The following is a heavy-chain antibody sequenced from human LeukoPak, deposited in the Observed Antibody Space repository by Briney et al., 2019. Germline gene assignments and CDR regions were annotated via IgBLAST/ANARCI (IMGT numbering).Heavy chain of an antibody. J-gene: IGHJ5*02. V-gene: IGHV1-18*01. CDR2: ISAYNGNT. Sequence: GSSVKVSCKASGDTFSSYAISWVRQAPGQGLEWMGWISAYNGNTNYAQKLQGRVTMTTDTSTSTAYMELRSLRSDDTAVYYCARGGVVATILSFDPWGQGTLVTVSS. CDR3: ARGGVVATILSFDP. CDR1: GDTFSSYA. D-gene: IGHD5-12*01.